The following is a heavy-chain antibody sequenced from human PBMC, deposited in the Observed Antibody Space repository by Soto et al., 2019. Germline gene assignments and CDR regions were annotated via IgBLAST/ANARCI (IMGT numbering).Heavy chain of an antibody. CDR3: ARGVGSGWYLGDY. D-gene: IGHD6-19*01. CDR1: GGSFSGYY. CDR2: INHSGST. J-gene: IGHJ4*02. V-gene: IGHV4-34*01. Sequence: QLQLQQWGAGLLKPSETLSLTCAVYGGSFSGYYWSWIRQPPGKGLEWIGEINHSGSTNYNPSLKSRVTISVDTSKNQFSLKLSSVTAADTAVCYCARGVGSGWYLGDYWGQGTLVTVSS.